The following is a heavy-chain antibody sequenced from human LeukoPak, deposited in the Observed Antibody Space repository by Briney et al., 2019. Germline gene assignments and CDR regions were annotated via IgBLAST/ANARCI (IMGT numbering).Heavy chain of an antibody. CDR3: ASGEGNIQAFDQ. Sequence: GGSLRLSCTASGFSFGDYAMSWFRQAPGKGLEWVSSISSSSSYIYYADSVKGRFTISRDNAKNSLYLQMNSLRAEDTAVYYCASGEGNIQAFDQWGQGTLVTVSA. D-gene: IGHD5-18*01. V-gene: IGHV3-21*01. CDR1: GFSFGDYA. J-gene: IGHJ4*02. CDR2: ISSSSSYI.